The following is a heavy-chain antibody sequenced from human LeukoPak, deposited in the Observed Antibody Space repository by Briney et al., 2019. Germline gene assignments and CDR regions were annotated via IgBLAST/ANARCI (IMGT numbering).Heavy chain of an antibody. V-gene: IGHV4-39*07. Sequence: PSETLSLTCTVSGASINTGDYYWGWLRQPPGKGPEWIGSLYYSGNTYYNPSLKSRVTMSIDTSKNQFSLNLNSVTAADTAMYYCARGQIVVVVADTTEWFDPWGQGTLVTVSS. D-gene: IGHD2-15*01. CDR2: LYYSGNT. J-gene: IGHJ5*02. CDR1: GASINTGDYY. CDR3: ARGQIVVVVADTTEWFDP.